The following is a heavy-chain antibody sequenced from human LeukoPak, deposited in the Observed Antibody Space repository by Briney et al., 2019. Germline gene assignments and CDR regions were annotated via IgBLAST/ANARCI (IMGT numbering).Heavy chain of an antibody. D-gene: IGHD3/OR15-3a*01. CDR1: GFTFSSYG. CDR3: AMGTGLDAFDI. Sequence: PGGSLRLSCAASGFTFSSYGVHWVRQAPGKGLEWVAVISYDGSNKYYADSVKGRFTISRDNSKNTLYLQMNSLRAEDTAVYYCAMGTGLDAFDIWGQGTMVTVSS. J-gene: IGHJ3*02. V-gene: IGHV3-30*03. CDR2: ISYDGSNK.